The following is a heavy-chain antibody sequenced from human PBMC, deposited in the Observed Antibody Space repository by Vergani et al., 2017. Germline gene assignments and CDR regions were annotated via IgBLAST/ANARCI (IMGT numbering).Heavy chain of an antibody. J-gene: IGHJ4*02. CDR3: ASEGFYDYVWGSDRLRGGYYFDY. CDR1: GFTFTDYG. CDR2: VRNKEDGGTP. Sequence: EVQLVESGGGLEQPGRSLRLSCRASGFTFTDYGISWVRQAPGKGLEWVGFVRNKEDGGTPEHAASVKGRFTISRDDSKAIAYLQMNSLKTEDTAVYYCASEGFYDYVWGSDRLRGGYYFDYWGQGTLVTVSS. V-gene: IGHV3-49*04. D-gene: IGHD3-16*02.